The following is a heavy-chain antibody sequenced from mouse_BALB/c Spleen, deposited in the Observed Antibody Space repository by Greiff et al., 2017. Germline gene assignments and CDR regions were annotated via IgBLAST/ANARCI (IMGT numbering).Heavy chain of an antibody. CDR2: IWGGGST. V-gene: IGHV2-6-4*01. CDR1: GFSLSRYI. J-gene: IGHJ3*01. CDR3: ASLTTATSAY. Sequence: VKLVESGPGLVAPSQSLSITCTVSGFSLSRYIVHWVRQPPGKGLEWLGMIWGGGSTDYNSALKSRLSISKDNSKSQVFLKMNSLQTDDTAMYYCASLTTATSAYWGQGTLVTVSA. D-gene: IGHD1-2*01.